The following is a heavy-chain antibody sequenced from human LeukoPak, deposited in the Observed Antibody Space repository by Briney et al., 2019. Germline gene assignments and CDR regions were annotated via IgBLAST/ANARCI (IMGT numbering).Heavy chain of an antibody. CDR3: ASQGRWLQAPFDY. V-gene: IGHV3-66*04. J-gene: IGHJ4*02. Sequence: GGSLRLSCAASGFTVSSHYMSWVRQAPGKGLEWVSVIYSGGSTYYADSVRGRFTISRDSSKNTLYLRMNSLRAEDTAVYYCASQGRWLQAPFDYWGQGTLVTVSS. CDR2: IYSGGST. D-gene: IGHD5-12*01. CDR1: GFTVSSHY.